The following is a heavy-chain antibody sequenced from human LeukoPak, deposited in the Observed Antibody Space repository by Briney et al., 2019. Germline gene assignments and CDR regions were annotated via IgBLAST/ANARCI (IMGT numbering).Heavy chain of an antibody. Sequence: SETLSLTCTVSGGSISSYYWSWIRQPAGKGLEWIGRIYTSGSTNYNPSLKSRVTMSVDTSKNQFSLKLSSVTAADTAVYYCARATRPYYYDSSGYFDYWGQGTLVTVSS. D-gene: IGHD3-22*01. V-gene: IGHV4-4*07. CDR3: ARATRPYYYDSSGYFDY. CDR2: IYTSGST. J-gene: IGHJ4*02. CDR1: GGSISSYY.